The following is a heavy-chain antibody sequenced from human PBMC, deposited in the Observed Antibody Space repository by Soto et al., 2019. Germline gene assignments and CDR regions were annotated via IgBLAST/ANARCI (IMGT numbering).Heavy chain of an antibody. CDR3: ARGGSRWYYYYMDV. CDR1: GGSISSYY. J-gene: IGHJ6*03. CDR2: IYYSGST. D-gene: IGHD6-13*01. Sequence: SETLSLTCAVSGGSISSYYWNWIRQPPGKGLEWIGFIYYSGSTNYNPSLKSRVTISVDTSKNQFSLKLSSVTAADTAVYYCARGGSRWYYYYMDVWGKGTTVTAP. V-gene: IGHV4-59*01.